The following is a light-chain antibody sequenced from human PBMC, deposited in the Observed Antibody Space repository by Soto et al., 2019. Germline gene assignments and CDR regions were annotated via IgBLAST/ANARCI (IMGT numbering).Light chain of an antibody. V-gene: IGKV3-20*01. Sequence: EIVMTQSPDTLSVSPGEGATLSCRVSQSIRSNLAWHQQKPGQAPRLLIYGASSRATGIPDRFSGSGSGTDFTLTISRLEPEDFAVYYCQQYGSSPRTFGQGTKVDIK. CDR1: QSIRSN. J-gene: IGKJ1*01. CDR3: QQYGSSPRT. CDR2: GAS.